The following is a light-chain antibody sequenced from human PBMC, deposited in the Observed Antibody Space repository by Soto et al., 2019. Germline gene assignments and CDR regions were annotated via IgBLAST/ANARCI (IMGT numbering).Light chain of an antibody. V-gene: IGKV1-39*01. CDR2: AAS. Sequence: DIQMTQSPSSLSASVGDRVTITCRASQSISSYLNWYQQKPGKAPKVLIYAASSLQSGVPSRFSGSGSGTDLSLTVSSLQPEDSETYYCQQSFSIPWTFGQGTKVDIK. CDR3: QQSFSIPWT. J-gene: IGKJ1*01. CDR1: QSISSY.